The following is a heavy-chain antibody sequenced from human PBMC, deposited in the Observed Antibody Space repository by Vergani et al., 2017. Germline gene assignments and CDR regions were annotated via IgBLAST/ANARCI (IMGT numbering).Heavy chain of an antibody. Sequence: EVQLLQSGGGVIQPGGSVRLSCAASGFTFSACPMTWVRQAPGKGLEWVSAISARYPSTYYADSVKGRFTISRDNSKNMVYIQMNSLRPEDTAVYYCVKGKGTFENWGQGTLVTVSS. D-gene: IGHD1-7*01. V-gene: IGHV3-23*01. CDR3: VKGKGTFEN. CDR1: GFTFSACP. CDR2: ISARYPST. J-gene: IGHJ4*02.